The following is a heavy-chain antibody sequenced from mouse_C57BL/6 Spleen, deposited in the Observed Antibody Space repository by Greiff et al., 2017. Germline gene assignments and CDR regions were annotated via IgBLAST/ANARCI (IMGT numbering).Heavy chain of an antibody. V-gene: IGHV1-7*01. D-gene: IGHD2-3*01. Sequence: QVPVKQSGAELAKPGASVKLSCKASGYTFTSYWMHWVKQRPGQGLEWIGYINPSSGYTKYNQKFKDKATLTADKSSSTAYMQLSSQTYEDSAVYYCARPTDDGYPFADWGQGTLVTVSA. J-gene: IGHJ3*01. CDR1: GYTFTSYW. CDR3: ARPTDDGYPFAD. CDR2: INPSSGYT.